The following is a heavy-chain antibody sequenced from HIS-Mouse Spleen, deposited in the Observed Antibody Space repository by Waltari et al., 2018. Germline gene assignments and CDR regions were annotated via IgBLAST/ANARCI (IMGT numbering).Heavy chain of an antibody. CDR2: NNHSGST. CDR1: GRSFGGSY. CDR3: ARGRRQQLVRVWFDP. D-gene: IGHD6-6*01. Sequence: QVQLQPWGAGLLKPSEALSLTRAVYGRSFGGSYWSRSRPPTGKGPDWLGDNNHSGSTKYHPSLKSRVTISVDTSQNQFSLKLSSVTAADTAVYYCARGRRQQLVRVWFDPWGQGTLVTVSS. J-gene: IGHJ5*02. V-gene: IGHV4-34*01.